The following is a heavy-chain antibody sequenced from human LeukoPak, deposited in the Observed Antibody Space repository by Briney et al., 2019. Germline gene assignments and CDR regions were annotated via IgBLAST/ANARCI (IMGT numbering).Heavy chain of an antibody. CDR1: GFIFSTYS. V-gene: IGHV3-48*01. D-gene: IGHD2-15*01. CDR2: ITTGSSII. CDR3: ARGYCSDGRCPHPVWYYGMDV. Sequence: GGSLRLSCGASGFIFSTYSMNWVRQAPGKGLEWVSYITTGSSIIYSADSVKGRFTVSRDNAKNTLYLQMNSLRAEDTAVYYCARGYCSDGRCPHPVWYYGMDVWGQGTTVTVSS. J-gene: IGHJ6*02.